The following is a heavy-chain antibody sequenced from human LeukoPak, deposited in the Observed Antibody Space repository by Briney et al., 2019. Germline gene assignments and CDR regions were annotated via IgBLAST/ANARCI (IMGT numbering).Heavy chain of an antibody. V-gene: IGHV3-48*03. CDR3: ARETAHCGGDCFDY. Sequence: GGSLRLSCEASGFSFGSFAMDWVRQAPGKGLEWVAYIGVGGNSIYYADSVRGRFTTSKDNAQNSLYLDMNSLRVEDTALYYCARETAHCGGDCFDYWGQGTLVTVSS. J-gene: IGHJ4*02. D-gene: IGHD2-21*01. CDR2: IGVGGNSI. CDR1: GFSFGSFA.